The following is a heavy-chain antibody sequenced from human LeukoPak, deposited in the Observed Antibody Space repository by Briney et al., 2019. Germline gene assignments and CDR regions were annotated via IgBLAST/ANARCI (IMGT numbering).Heavy chain of an antibody. CDR1: GFTFSSYS. Sequence: GGSLRLSCAASGFTFSSYSMSWVRQAPGKGLEWVSSISSSSYIYYADSVKGRFTISRDNAKNSLYLQMNSLRAEDTAVYYCAGASAVGAIDYWGQGTLVTVSS. D-gene: IGHD1-26*01. V-gene: IGHV3-21*01. J-gene: IGHJ4*02. CDR3: AGASAVGAIDY. CDR2: ISSSSYI.